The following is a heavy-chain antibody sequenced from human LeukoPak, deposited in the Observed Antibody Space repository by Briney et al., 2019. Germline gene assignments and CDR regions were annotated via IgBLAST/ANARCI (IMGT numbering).Heavy chain of an antibody. CDR3: APPRVWYSGGKTSGSRFDY. V-gene: IGHV1-24*01. D-gene: IGHD1-26*01. Sequence: GASVKVSCKVSGYILSELSIHWVRQTPEKGLEWMGGFDAEEGETIYAQKFQGRVTLTEDTSTETAYMELSSLTSEDTAVYYCAPPRVWYSGGKTSGSRFDYWGQGTLVTVSS. CDR2: FDAEEGET. J-gene: IGHJ4*02. CDR1: GYILSELS.